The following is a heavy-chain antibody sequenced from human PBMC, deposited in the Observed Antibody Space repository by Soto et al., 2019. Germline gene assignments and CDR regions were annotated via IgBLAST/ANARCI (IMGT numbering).Heavy chain of an antibody. CDR3: ARARSSTLRYFDWLSRLGDYYGMDV. D-gene: IGHD3-9*01. CDR1: GYTFTSYY. CDR2: INPSGGST. Sequence: ASVKVSCKASGYTFTSYYIHWVRQAPGQGLEWMGIINPSGGSTSYAQKFQGRVTMTRDTSTSTVYMELSSLRSEDTAVYYCARARSSTLRYFDWLSRLGDYYGMDVWGQGTTVTVSS. J-gene: IGHJ6*02. V-gene: IGHV1-46*03.